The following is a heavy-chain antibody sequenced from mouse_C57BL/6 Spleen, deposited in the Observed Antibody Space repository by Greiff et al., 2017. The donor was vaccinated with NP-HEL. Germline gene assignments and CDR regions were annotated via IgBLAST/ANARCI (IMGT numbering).Heavy chain of an antibody. Sequence: EVQLQQSGPVLVKPGASVKMSCKASGYTFTDYYMNWVKQSHGKSLEWIGVINPYNGGTSYNQKFKGKATLTVDKSSSTAYMELNSLTSEDSAVYYCARGGGGSINYFDYWGQGTTLTVSS. CDR2: INPYNGGT. J-gene: IGHJ2*01. D-gene: IGHD1-1*01. V-gene: IGHV1-19*01. CDR1: GYTFTDYY. CDR3: ARGGGGSINYFDY.